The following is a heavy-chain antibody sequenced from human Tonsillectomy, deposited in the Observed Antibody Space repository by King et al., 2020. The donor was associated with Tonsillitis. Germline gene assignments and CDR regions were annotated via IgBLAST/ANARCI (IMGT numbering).Heavy chain of an antibody. D-gene: IGHD6-19*01. V-gene: IGHV3-23*04. J-gene: IGHJ4*02. CDR1: GFTFSSYA. CDR3: AKSGDSSGWWVLVYYFDY. CDR2: ISGSGGST. Sequence: VQLVESGGGLVQPGGSLRLSCAASGFTFSSYAMSWVRQAPGKGLEWVSAISGSGGSTYYADSVKGRFTISRDISKNTLYLQMNSLRAEDKAVYYCAKSGDSSGWWVLVYYFDYWGQGTLVTVSS.